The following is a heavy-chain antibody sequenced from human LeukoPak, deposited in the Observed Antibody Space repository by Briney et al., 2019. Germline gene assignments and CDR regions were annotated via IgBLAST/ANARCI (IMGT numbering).Heavy chain of an antibody. J-gene: IGHJ5*02. D-gene: IGHD3-3*01. Sequence: PGGSLGLSCAASGFTFSSYSMNWVRQAPGKGLEWVSYISSSSSTIYYADSVKGRFTISRDNAKNSLYLQMNSLRDEDTAVYYCARDRDYDFWSGYSSRGNWFDPWGQGTLVTVSS. V-gene: IGHV3-48*02. CDR3: ARDRDYDFWSGYSSRGNWFDP. CDR2: ISSSSSTI. CDR1: GFTFSSYS.